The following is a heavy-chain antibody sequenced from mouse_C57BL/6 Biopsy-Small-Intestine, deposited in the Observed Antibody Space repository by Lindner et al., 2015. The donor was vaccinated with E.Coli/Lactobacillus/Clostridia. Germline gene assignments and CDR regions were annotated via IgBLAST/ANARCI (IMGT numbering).Heavy chain of an antibody. D-gene: IGHD2-1*01. J-gene: IGHJ4*01. CDR3: ARGGNYYAMDY. CDR1: GYTFTSYG. Sequence: VQLQESGAELARPGASVKLSCKASGYTFTSYGISWVKQRTGQGLEWIGEIYPRSGNTYYNEKFKGKATLTADKSSSTAYMELRSLTSEDSAVYFCARGGNYYAMDYWGQGTSVTVSS. CDR2: IYPRSGNT. V-gene: IGHV1-81*01.